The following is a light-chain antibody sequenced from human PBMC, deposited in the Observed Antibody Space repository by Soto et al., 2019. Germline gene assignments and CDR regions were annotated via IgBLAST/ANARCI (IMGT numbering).Light chain of an antibody. CDR3: TSYLSSTPFYV. V-gene: IGLV2-14*03. CDR2: DVN. Sequence: QSALTQPASVSGSPGRSITISCTGTRSDIGAYNFVSWYQQHPGEVPKLILYDVNVRPSGVSNRFSGSKSGNTASLTISGLQAEDEAYYYCTSYLSSTPFYVFGTGTKVTVL. J-gene: IGLJ1*01. CDR1: RSDIGAYNF.